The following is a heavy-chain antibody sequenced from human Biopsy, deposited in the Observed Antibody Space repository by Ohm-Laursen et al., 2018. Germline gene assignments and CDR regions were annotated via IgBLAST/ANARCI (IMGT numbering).Heavy chain of an antibody. D-gene: IGHD3-10*01. CDR2: ISTYNGNT. J-gene: IGHJ5*02. Sequence: SSVKVSCNASGYTFTTYAISWVRQAPGQGLEWMGWISTYNGNTNYAQKVQGRVTMTTDTSTSTAYLELRSLRSDDTAVYYCARGIGSMVRGVIINVNNWFDPWGQGTLVTVSS. V-gene: IGHV1-18*01. CDR1: GYTFTTYA. CDR3: ARGIGSMVRGVIINVNNWFDP.